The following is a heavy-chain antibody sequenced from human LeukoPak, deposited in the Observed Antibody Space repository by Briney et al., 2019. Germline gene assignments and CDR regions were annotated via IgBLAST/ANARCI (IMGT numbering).Heavy chain of an antibody. Sequence: PGGSLRLSCAASGFTVSSNYMSWVRQAPGKGLEWVSVIYSGGSTYFADSVKGRLTISRDNANNSLYLQMNNLRAEDTAMYYCARGRRTGDRGYYFDYWGQGTLVTVSS. V-gene: IGHV3-53*01. CDR1: GFTVSSNY. J-gene: IGHJ4*02. CDR3: ARGRRTGDRGYYFDY. CDR2: IYSGGST. D-gene: IGHD7-27*01.